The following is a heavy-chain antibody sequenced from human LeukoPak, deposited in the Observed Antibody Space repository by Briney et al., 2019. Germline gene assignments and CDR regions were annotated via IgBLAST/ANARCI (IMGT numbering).Heavy chain of an antibody. CDR1: GFTFSTYA. CDR3: AKGFSSTWYRPNFFDY. D-gene: IGHD6-13*01. V-gene: IGHV3-23*01. J-gene: IGHJ4*02. Sequence: GGYLRLSCAASGFTFSTYAMSWDRQAPGKGLEWVSAISGSGGSTYYADSVKGRFTISRDISKNSLYLQMNSLRAEDTAIYYCAKGFSSTWYRPNFFDYWGQGTLVTVSS. CDR2: ISGSGGST.